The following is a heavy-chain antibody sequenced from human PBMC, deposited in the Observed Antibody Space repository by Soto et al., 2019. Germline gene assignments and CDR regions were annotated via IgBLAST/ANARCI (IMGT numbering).Heavy chain of an antibody. Sequence: SETLSLTCPVSGGSISGYYWSWIRQHPGKGLEWIGYIYSSGSPNYNPSLKGRAAISVDTSENQTSLRLSSVTAADTAVYYCARVVIVPAARGHYNYFYMDVWGKGTTVTVSS. D-gene: IGHD2-2*01. CDR2: IYSSGSP. V-gene: IGHV4-59*08. CDR1: GGSISGYY. CDR3: ARVVIVPAARGHYNYFYMDV. J-gene: IGHJ6*03.